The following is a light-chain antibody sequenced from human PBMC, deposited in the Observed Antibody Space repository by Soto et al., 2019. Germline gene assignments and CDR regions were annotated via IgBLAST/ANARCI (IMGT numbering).Light chain of an antibody. CDR3: QQYESKPFT. CDR2: GVS. V-gene: IGKV3-20*01. J-gene: IGKJ2*01. Sequence: IVLTQSPVTLSSSPGERATLSCRASQSFTYTYLAWYQQKPGRSPRLLVYGVSARAAGISDRFSGSGSGTDFTLTINRLEPEDSAIYYCQQYESKPFTFGQGTKLEIK. CDR1: QSFTYTY.